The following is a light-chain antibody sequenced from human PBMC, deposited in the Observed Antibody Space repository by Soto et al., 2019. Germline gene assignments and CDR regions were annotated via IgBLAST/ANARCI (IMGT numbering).Light chain of an antibody. V-gene: IGKV1-33*01. CDR2: DVS. Sequence: DIQMTQSPSSLSASIGDRVTITCQASQDISDSLNWYQQKSGKAPKLLMYDVSNLEPGVPSRFSGRRSGTDFNFTISGLQTDDCATYVCQQYHSLPLTFGGGT. CDR1: QDISDS. CDR3: QQYHSLPLT. J-gene: IGKJ4*01.